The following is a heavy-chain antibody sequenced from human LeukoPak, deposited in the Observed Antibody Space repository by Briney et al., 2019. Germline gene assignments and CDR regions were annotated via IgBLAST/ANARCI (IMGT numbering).Heavy chain of an antibody. CDR3: ARSDYYDYRQIDF. CDR2: IYYSGIS. V-gene: IGHV4-39*01. J-gene: IGHJ4*02. Sequence: SETLSLTCTVSGHSISTSSYYWGWIRQPPGKGLEWLGSIYYSGISHYNPSLKRRVTIYVDTSRNQFSLHLYSVTAADTAVFYCARSDYYDYRQIDFWGQGTLVTVSS. CDR1: GHSISTSSYY. D-gene: IGHD3-22*01.